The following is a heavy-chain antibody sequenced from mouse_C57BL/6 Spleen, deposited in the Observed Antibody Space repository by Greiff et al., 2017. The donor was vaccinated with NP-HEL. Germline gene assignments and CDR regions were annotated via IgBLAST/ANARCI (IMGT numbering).Heavy chain of an antibody. Sequence: EVKLVESEGGLVQPGSSMKLSCTASGFTFSDYYMAWVRQVPEKGLDWVANINYDGSSTYYLDSLKSRFIISRDNAKNILYLQMSSLKSEDTATYYCAREGGYDGEGYFDYWGQGTTLTVSS. V-gene: IGHV5-16*01. CDR1: GFTFSDYY. CDR2: INYDGSST. J-gene: IGHJ2*01. CDR3: AREGGYDGEGYFDY. D-gene: IGHD2-2*01.